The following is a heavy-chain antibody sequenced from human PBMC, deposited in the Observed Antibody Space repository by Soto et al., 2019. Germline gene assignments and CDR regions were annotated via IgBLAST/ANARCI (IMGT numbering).Heavy chain of an antibody. V-gene: IGHV5-51*01. CDR2: IYPGDSDI. CDR3: ARRNSSGWYYFDY. CDR1: GYSFTSYW. D-gene: IGHD6-19*01. Sequence: GESLKISCKGSGYSFTSYWIGWVRQMPGKGLEWMGIIYPGDSDIRYSPSFQGQVTISAAKSISTAYLQWSSLKASDTDMYYCARRNSSGWYYFDYWGQGTLVTVSS. J-gene: IGHJ4*02.